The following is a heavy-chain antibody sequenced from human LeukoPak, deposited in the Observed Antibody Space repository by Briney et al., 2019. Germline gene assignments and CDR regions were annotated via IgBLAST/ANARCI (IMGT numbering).Heavy chain of an antibody. J-gene: IGHJ5*02. CDR3: ARDRFCAGDPTYSYSSWYCSARNGFDP. Sequence: PGGPLRLSCAASGFTFSSYNMNWVRQAPGKALEWVSYISSSSSTIYYAHSVKGRFTISRDNAKNSLYLQMNSLRAQDTAVYYCARDRFCAGDPTYSYSSWYCSARNGFDPWGQGTLVTVSS. CDR2: ISSSSSTI. CDR1: GFTFSSYN. D-gene: IGHD6-13*01. V-gene: IGHV3-48*01.